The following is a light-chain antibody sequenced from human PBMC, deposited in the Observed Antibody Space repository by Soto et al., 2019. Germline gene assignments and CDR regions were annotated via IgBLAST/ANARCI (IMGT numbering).Light chain of an antibody. Sequence: IVLTQSPATLSLSPGERATLSCRASQSLSSNFLAWYQQKPGQPPRLLIYDSSTRATGFPDRFSGSGSGTDFTLTIIRLEPEDFAVYYCQQYNKWPPITFGQGTRLEIK. J-gene: IGKJ5*01. CDR2: DSS. CDR3: QQYNKWPPIT. V-gene: IGKV3D-20*02. CDR1: QSLSSNF.